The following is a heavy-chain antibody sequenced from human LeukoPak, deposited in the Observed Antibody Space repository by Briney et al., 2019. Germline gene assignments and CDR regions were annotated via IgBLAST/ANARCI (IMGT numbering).Heavy chain of an antibody. V-gene: IGHV3-23*01. CDR3: AKEQWLVSGRWFDP. Sequence: VVSLILSWAASGVTVSSYGMSWGRQAPGKGLEWVSAISGSGGSTYYADSVKGRFTISRDNSKNTLYLQMNSLRAEDTAVYYCAKEQWLVSGRWFDPWGQGTLVTVSS. CDR1: GVTVSSYG. J-gene: IGHJ5*02. CDR2: ISGSGGST. D-gene: IGHD6-19*01.